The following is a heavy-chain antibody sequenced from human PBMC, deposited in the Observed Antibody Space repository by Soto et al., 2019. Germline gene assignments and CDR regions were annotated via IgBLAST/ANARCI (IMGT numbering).Heavy chain of an antibody. CDR3: ARDHEQLVFGPSYDAFDI. CDR2: INAGNGNT. V-gene: IGHV1-3*01. D-gene: IGHD6-6*01. CDR1: GYTFTSYA. Sequence: ASVKVSCKASGYTFTSYAMHWVRQAPGQRLEWMGWINAGNGNTKYSQKFQGRVTITRDTSASTAYMELSSLRSEDTAVYYCARDHEQLVFGPSYDAFDIWGQGTMVTVSS. J-gene: IGHJ3*02.